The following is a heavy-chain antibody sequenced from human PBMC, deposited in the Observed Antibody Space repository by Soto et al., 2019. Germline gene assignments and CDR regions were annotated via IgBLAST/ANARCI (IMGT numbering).Heavy chain of an antibody. J-gene: IGHJ4*02. CDR3: ARHGIASGYYYDSSGYSSYYFDY. D-gene: IGHD3-22*01. Sequence: SETLSLTCTVSGGSISSSSYYWGWIRQPPGKGLEWIGSIYYSGSTYYNPSLKSRVTISVDTSKNQFSRKLSSVTAADTAVYYCARHGIASGYYYDSSGYSSYYFDYWGQGTLVTVSS. V-gene: IGHV4-39*01. CDR2: IYYSGST. CDR1: GGSISSSSYY.